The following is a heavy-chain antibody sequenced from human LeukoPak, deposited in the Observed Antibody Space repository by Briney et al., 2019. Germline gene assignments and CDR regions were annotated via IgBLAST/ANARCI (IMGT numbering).Heavy chain of an antibody. Sequence: GGSLRLSCLTSGFTLSTNAMSWVRQAPGKGLEWISGISGSGASTYYADSVKGRFTISRDNSNNTLYLQMNSLRAEDTAVYYCGKLTTSWGQGTLVTVSS. D-gene: IGHD4-11*01. CDR1: GFTLSTNA. V-gene: IGHV3-23*01. J-gene: IGHJ4*02. CDR3: GKLTTS. CDR2: ISGSGAST.